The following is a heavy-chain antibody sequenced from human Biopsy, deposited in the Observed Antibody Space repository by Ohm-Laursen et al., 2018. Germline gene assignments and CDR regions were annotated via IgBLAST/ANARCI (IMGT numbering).Heavy chain of an antibody. J-gene: IGHJ4*02. Sequence: VKVSCKTSGYPFTFYEITWVRQATGQGLEWLGWMNPDSGNTGSAQKFHDRVTMTMNTSINTAYLELSSLRSEDTAVYYCARFDNGFDKWGQGTLVTVSS. CDR3: ARFDNGFDK. D-gene: IGHD2-8*01. CDR2: MNPDSGNT. V-gene: IGHV1-8*01. CDR1: GYPFTFYE.